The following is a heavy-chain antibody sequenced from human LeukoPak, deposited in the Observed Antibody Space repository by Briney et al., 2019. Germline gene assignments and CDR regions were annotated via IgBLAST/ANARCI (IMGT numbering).Heavy chain of an antibody. CDR2: ISGSGGST. D-gene: IGHD3-3*01. CDR1: GFTFSSYA. CDR3: AKVEEIIFGVVRSHYFDY. Sequence: RGSLRLSCAASGFTFSSYAMSWVRETPGTGLEWVSAISGSGGSTYYADSVKGRFTISGDNSTNTLYLQMNSLRAEFTAVYYCAKVEEIIFGVVRSHYFDYWCQGTLVTVAS. J-gene: IGHJ4*01. V-gene: IGHV3-23*01.